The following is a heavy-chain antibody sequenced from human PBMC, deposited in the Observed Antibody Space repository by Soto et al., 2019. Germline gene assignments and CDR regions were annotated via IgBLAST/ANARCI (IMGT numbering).Heavy chain of an antibody. V-gene: IGHV7-4-1*01. CDR3: LSEASVRGVIIPDYYYGMDV. CDR2: INTNTGNP. D-gene: IGHD3-10*02. CDR1: GYTFTSYA. Sequence: GASVKVSCKASGYTFTSYAMNWVRQAPGQGLEWMGWINTNTGNPTYAQGLTGRFVFSLDTSVSTAYLQICSLKAEDTAVYFCLSEASVRGVIIPDYYYGMDVWGQGTTVTVSS. J-gene: IGHJ6*02.